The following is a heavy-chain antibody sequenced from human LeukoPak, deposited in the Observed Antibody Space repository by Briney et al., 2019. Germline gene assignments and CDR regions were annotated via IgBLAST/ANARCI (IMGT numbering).Heavy chain of an antibody. CDR3: ARDSRRYCGGDCYSSDH. Sequence: ASVKVSCKASGYTFTSYGISWVRQAPGQGLELMGWISAYNGNTNYAQKLQGRVTMTTDTSTSTAYMELRSLRSDDTAVYYCARDSRRYCGGDCYSSDHWGQGTLVTVSS. J-gene: IGHJ5*02. D-gene: IGHD2-21*02. CDR1: GYTFTSYG. CDR2: ISAYNGNT. V-gene: IGHV1-18*01.